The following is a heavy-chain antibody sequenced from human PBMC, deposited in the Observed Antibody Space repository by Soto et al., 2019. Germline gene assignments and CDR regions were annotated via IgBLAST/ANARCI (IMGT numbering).Heavy chain of an antibody. D-gene: IGHD2-8*01. CDR2: ISYDGSNK. J-gene: IGHJ6*02. CDR1: GITISNYF. Sequence: QVQLVESVGGVVQPGRSLRVSCAASGITISNYFMYWVCQAPGKGLEWVAAISYDGSNKHYSDSVKGRFTISRDNSKNTLXXXXXXXXXEDTXVYXXXXXXQYYAMGVWGQGTTVAVSS. CDR3: XXXXQYYAMGV. V-gene: IGHV3-30-3*01.